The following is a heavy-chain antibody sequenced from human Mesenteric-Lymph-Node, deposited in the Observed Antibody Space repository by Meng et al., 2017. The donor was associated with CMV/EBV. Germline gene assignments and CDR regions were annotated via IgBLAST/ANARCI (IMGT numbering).Heavy chain of an antibody. V-gene: IGHV3-11*04. Sequence: GESLKISCAASGFTFSDYYMSWIRQAPGKGLEWVSYISSSGSTIYYADSVKGRFTISRDNAKNTLYLQMNSLRAEDTAVYYCAAGYYYGMDVGPRDHGHRLL. CDR1: GFTFSDYY. J-gene: IGHJ6*02. CDR3: AAGYYYGMDV. CDR2: ISSSGSTI.